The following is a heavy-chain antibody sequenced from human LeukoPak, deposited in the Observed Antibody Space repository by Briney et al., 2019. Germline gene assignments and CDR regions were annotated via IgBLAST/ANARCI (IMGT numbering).Heavy chain of an antibody. J-gene: IGHJ4*02. D-gene: IGHD3-22*01. CDR1: GFTFSDYY. CDR2: ISSSGSTI. CDR3: ARAPPSGYYYDSSGQPYFDY. Sequence: GGSLRLSCAASGFTFSDYYMSWIRQAPGKGLEWVSYISSSGSTIYYADSVKGRFTISRDNAKNSLYLQMNSLRAEDTAVYYCARAPPSGYYYDSSGQPYFDYWGQGTLVTVSS. V-gene: IGHV3-11*04.